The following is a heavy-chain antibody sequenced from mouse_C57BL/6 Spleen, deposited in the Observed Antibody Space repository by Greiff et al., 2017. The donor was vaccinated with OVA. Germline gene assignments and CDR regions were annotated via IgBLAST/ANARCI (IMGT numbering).Heavy chain of an antibody. Sequence: EVKLMEPGGGLVKPGGSLKLSCAASGFTFSDYGIHWVRQAPEKGLEWVAYISSGSSTIYYTDTVKGRFTISRDNAKNALFLQMTSLRSEDTDLYYGARPGDHDGVYWYFDVWGTVTTVTVSS. J-gene: IGHJ1*03. CDR1: GFTFSDYG. V-gene: IGHV5-17*01. CDR2: ISSGSSTI. D-gene: IGHD2-4*01. CDR3: ARPGDHDGVYWYFDV.